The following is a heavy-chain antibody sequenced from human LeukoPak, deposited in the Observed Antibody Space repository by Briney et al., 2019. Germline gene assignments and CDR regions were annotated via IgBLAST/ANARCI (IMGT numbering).Heavy chain of an antibody. CDR1: GFTFTSSA. CDR2: IVVGSGNT. CDR3: AAVGGLWGSYYDY. J-gene: IGHJ4*02. Sequence: GASVKVSCKASGFTFTSSAMQWVRQARGQRLEWIGWIVVGSGNTNYAQKFQERVTITRDMSTSTAYMELSSLRSEDTAVYYCAAVGGLWGSYYDYWGQGTLVTVSS. D-gene: IGHD3-16*01. V-gene: IGHV1-58*02.